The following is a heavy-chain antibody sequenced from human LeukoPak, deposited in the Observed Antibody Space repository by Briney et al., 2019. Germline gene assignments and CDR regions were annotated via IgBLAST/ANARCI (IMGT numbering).Heavy chain of an antibody. CDR2: IIPIFGTA. D-gene: IGHD1-26*01. CDR3: ARDLVVGAISQDY. V-gene: IGHV1-69*01. Sequence: ASVKVSCKASGGTFSSYAISWVRQAPGQGLEWMGGIIPIFGTANYAQKFQGRVTITADESTSTAYMELSSLRSEDTAVYYCARDLVVGAISQDYWGQGTLVTVSS. CDR1: GGTFSSYA. J-gene: IGHJ4*02.